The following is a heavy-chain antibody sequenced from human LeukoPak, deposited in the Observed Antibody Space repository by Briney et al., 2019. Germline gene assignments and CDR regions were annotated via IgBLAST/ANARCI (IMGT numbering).Heavy chain of an antibody. V-gene: IGHV1-8*01. Sequence: ASVKVSCKASGYTFTSYDINWVRQATGQGLEWVGWMNPNSGNTGFEQKFQGRVTMTRNTSISTAYMELSSLGSEDTAVYFCARGVQADSWGQGTLVTVSS. CDR2: MNPNSGNT. D-gene: IGHD4/OR15-4a*01. CDR3: ARGVQADS. J-gene: IGHJ5*01. CDR1: GYTFTSYD.